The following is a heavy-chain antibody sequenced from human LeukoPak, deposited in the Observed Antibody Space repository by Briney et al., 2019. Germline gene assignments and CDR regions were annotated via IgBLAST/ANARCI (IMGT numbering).Heavy chain of an antibody. J-gene: IGHJ4*02. V-gene: IGHV3-9*01. CDR1: GFTFDDYT. D-gene: IGHD2-8*01. CDR3: AKDPGVD. Sequence: GRSLRLSCAASGFTFDDYTMHWVRQAPGKGLEWVSGIGWNGGTIGYADSVKGRFTISRDNARNSLYLQMNSLRAEDTAFYYCAKDPGVDWGQGTLVTVSS. CDR2: IGWNGGTI.